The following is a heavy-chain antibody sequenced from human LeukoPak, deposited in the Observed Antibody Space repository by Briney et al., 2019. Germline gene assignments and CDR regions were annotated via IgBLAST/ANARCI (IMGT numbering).Heavy chain of an antibody. CDR1: GFTFSDYY. CDR2: ISSSGSTI. J-gene: IGHJ4*02. V-gene: IGHV3-11*01. D-gene: IGHD4-17*01. Sequence: PGGSLRLSCAASGFTFSDYYMSWIRQAPGKGLEWVSYISSSGSTIYYADSVKGRFTISRDNAKNSLYLRMNSLRAEDTAVYYCARDRNYGDPFDYWGQGTLVTVSS. CDR3: ARDRNYGDPFDY.